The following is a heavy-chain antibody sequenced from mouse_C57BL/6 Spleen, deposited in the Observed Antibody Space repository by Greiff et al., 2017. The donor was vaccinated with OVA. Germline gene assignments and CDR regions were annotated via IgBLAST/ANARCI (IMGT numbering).Heavy chain of an antibody. CDR1: GYTFTSYW. V-gene: IGHV1-50*01. Sequence: QVQLQQPGAELVKPGASVKLSCKASGYTFTSYWMQWVKQRPGQGLEWIGEIDPSDSYTNYNQKFKGKATLTVDTSYSTAYMQLSSLTYEDSAVYYCARGTGGAMDYWGQGTSVTVSS. CDR3: ARGTGGAMDY. CDR2: IDPSDSYT. J-gene: IGHJ4*01. D-gene: IGHD3-3*01.